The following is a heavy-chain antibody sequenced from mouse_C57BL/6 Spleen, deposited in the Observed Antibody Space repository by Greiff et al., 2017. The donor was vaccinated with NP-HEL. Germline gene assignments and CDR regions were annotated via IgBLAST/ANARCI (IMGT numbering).Heavy chain of an antibody. V-gene: IGHV1-52*01. D-gene: IGHD1-1*01. CDR1: GYTFTSYW. J-gene: IGHJ3*01. CDR2: IDPSDSET. CDR3: ARQLYYGSSSFAY. Sequence: VQLQQPGAELVRPGSSVKLSCKASGYTFTSYWMHWVKQRPIQGLEWIGNIDPSDSETHYNQKFKDKATLTVDKSSSTAYMQLSSLTSEDSVVYYCARQLYYGSSSFAYWGQGTLVTVSA.